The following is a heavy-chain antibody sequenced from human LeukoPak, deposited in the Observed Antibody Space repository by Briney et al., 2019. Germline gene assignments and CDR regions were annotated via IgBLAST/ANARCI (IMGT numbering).Heavy chain of an antibody. D-gene: IGHD3-10*01. CDR1: GGSISSGSYY. Sequence: PSQTLSLTCTVSGGSISSGSYYWRWLRQPAGRGLEWLGRIYTSGSTNYNPSLKSRVTILVDTSKNQFSLKLSSVTAADTAVYYCASGVRGVIPFYYYGMDVWGQGTTVTVSS. J-gene: IGHJ6*02. CDR3: ASGVRGVIPFYYYGMDV. CDR2: IYTSGST. V-gene: IGHV4-61*02.